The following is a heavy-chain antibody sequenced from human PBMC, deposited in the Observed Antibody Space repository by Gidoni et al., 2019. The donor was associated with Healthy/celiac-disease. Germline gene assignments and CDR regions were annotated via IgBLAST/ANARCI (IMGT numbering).Heavy chain of an antibody. D-gene: IGHD3-16*01. CDR3: ARDWGSFDY. V-gene: IGHV3-48*03. CDR1: GFTFSSYE. CDR2: ISTSGSTI. J-gene: IGHJ4*02. Sequence: EVQLVESGGGLDRPGGSWSLSGPASGFTFSSYEMNWVRQAPGKGLEWVSYISTSGSTIYYADSVKGRFTISRDNAKNSLYLQMNSLRAEDTAVYYCARDWGSFDYWGQGTLVTVSS.